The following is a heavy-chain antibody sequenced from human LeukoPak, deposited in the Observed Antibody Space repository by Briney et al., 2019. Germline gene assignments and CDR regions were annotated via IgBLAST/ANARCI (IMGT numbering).Heavy chain of an antibody. V-gene: IGHV1-46*01. CDR1: GYSFATYG. J-gene: IGHJ1*01. Sequence: ASVKVSCKTSGYSFATYGISWVRQAPGQGLEWMGIINPSGGSTSYAQKFQGRVTMTRDTSTSTVYMELSSLRSEDTAVYYCARIAAAAGTRKYFQHWGQGTLVTVSS. D-gene: IGHD6-13*01. CDR3: ARIAAAAGTRKYFQH. CDR2: INPSGGST.